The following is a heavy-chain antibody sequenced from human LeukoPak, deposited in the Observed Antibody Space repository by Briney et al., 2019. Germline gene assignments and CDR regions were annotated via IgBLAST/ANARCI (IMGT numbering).Heavy chain of an antibody. Sequence: ASVKVSCKASGYTFTGYYMHWVRQAPGQELEWMGRINPNSGGTNYAQKFQGRVTMTRDTSISTAYMELSRLRSDDTAVYYCARTPGAYYYDSSGYYNFDYWGQGTLVTVSS. CDR2: INPNSGGT. CDR3: ARTPGAYYYDSSGYYNFDY. V-gene: IGHV1-2*06. J-gene: IGHJ4*02. D-gene: IGHD3-22*01. CDR1: GYTFTGYY.